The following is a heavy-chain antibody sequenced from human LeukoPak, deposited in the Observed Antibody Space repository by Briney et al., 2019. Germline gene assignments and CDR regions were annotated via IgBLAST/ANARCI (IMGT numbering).Heavy chain of an antibody. V-gene: IGHV4-59*08. J-gene: IGHJ4*02. Sequence: SETLSLTCTVSGSSINNYYWSWIRQPPGKGLEWIGYINYSGDTNSNPSLESRVTISVDTPRKQFSLRLNSVTAADTAVYFCARIYAGGSFFDYWGQGTLVTVSS. CDR2: INYSGDT. CDR1: GSSINNYY. D-gene: IGHD3-10*01. CDR3: ARIYAGGSFFDY.